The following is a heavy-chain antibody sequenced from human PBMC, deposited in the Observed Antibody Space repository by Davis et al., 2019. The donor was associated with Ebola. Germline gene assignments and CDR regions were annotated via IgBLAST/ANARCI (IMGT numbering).Heavy chain of an antibody. J-gene: IGHJ6*02. D-gene: IGHD2-15*01. V-gene: IGHV3-11*01. CDR3: ARAGGSCSGGSCYQSYYYYYGMDV. CDR2: ISSSGSTI. Sequence: PSETLSLTCTVSGGSISSGGYYWSWVRQAPGKGLEWVSYISSSGSTIYYADSVKGRFTISRHNSKNTLYLQMNSLRAEGTAVYYCARAGGSCSGGSCYQSYYYYYGMDVWGQGTTVTVSS. CDR1: GGSISSGGYY.